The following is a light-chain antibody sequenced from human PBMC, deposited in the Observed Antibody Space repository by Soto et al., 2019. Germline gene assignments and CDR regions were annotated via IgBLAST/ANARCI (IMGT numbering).Light chain of an antibody. V-gene: IGKV1-39*01. J-gene: IGKJ1*01. CDR1: QSIRSY. CDR3: QQSYSTPPT. CDR2: GAS. Sequence: DIQMTQSPSSLSASVGDRVTITCRASQSIRSYLDWYQQKPGKAPKLLIYGASSLQSGVPSRFSGSGSGTDFTLTISNLQPEDFATYYCQQSYSTPPTFGQGTKVEIK.